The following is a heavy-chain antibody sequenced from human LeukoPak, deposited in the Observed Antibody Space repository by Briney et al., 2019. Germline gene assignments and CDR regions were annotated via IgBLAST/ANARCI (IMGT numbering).Heavy chain of an antibody. CDR2: INHSGST. V-gene: IGHV4-34*01. Sequence: SETLSLTCAVYGGSFSGYYWSWIRQPPGKGLEWIGEINHSGSTNYNPSLRSRVTISVDTSKNQFSLKLSSVTAADTAVYCCARVSIPAAAGNWFDPWGQGTLVTVSS. J-gene: IGHJ5*02. CDR3: ARVSIPAAAGNWFDP. D-gene: IGHD6-13*01. CDR1: GGSFSGYY.